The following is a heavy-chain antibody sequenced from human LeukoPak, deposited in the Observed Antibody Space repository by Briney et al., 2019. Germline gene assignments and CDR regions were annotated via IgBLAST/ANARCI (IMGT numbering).Heavy chain of an antibody. V-gene: IGHV5-51*01. CDR1: GYSFTSYW. CDR2: IYPGDSDT. Sequence: GESLKISCKGSGYSFTSYWIGWVRQMPGKGLEWMGIIYPGDSDTRYSPSCQGKVTISADKSISTAFLQWSSLKASDTAMYYCARPWFYDSSGYSPSPGAFDIWGQGTMVTVSS. D-gene: IGHD3-22*01. CDR3: ARPWFYDSSGYSPSPGAFDI. J-gene: IGHJ3*02.